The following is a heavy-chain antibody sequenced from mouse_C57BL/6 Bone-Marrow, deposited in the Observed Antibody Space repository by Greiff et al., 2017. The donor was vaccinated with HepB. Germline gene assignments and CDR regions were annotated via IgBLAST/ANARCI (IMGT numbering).Heavy chain of an antibody. Sequence: VKLQESGAELVKPGASVKLSCKASGYTFTSYWMHWVKQRPGQGLEWIGMIHPNSGSTNYNEKFKSKATLTVDKSSSTAYMQLSSLTSEDSAVYYCARGGTVAGYWGQGTTLTVSS. V-gene: IGHV1-64*01. CDR1: GYTFTSYW. CDR2: IHPNSGST. J-gene: IGHJ2*01. CDR3: ARGGTVAGY. D-gene: IGHD1-1*01.